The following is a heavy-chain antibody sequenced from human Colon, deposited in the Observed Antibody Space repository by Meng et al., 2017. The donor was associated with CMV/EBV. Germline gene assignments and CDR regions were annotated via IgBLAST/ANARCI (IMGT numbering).Heavy chain of an antibody. CDR1: GGAFTSYA. CDR2: VIALSQTT. J-gene: IGHJ5*02. CDR3: AREPHRFSGSNYWFDP. Sequence: SVKVSCKVSGGAFTSYAVSWVRQAPGQGLEWMGGVIALSQTTYYAPKFQGRLTIWSVEATNTAFMELNSLQLGDTAVYYCAREPHRFSGSNYWFDPWGQGTLVTVSS. D-gene: IGHD2-15*01. V-gene: IGHV1-69*13.